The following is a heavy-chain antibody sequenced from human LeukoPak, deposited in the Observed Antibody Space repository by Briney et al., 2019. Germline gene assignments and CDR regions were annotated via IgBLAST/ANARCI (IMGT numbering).Heavy chain of an antibody. CDR3: AREKCLAAAGPFDN. Sequence: GGALRLSCAASGFTFSSYAMSWVRQAPGRGVEWVSAISGSGGSTYYADSVKGRFTISRDNSKNTLYLQLNSLGAEDTAVYYCAREKCLAAAGPFDNWGQGTLVTVSS. CDR2: ISGSGGST. CDR1: GFTFSSYA. J-gene: IGHJ4*02. V-gene: IGHV3-23*01. D-gene: IGHD6-13*01.